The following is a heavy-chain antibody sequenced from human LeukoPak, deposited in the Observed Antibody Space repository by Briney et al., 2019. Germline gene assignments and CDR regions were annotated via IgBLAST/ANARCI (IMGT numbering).Heavy chain of an antibody. V-gene: IGHV4-61*02. CDR2: IYTSGST. CDR3: AHTYYYDSSGTRAGDYFDY. D-gene: IGHD3-22*01. Sequence: SETLSLTCTVSGGSISSGFYYWSWIRQPAGKGLEGIGRIYTSGSTNYNPSLNSRVTISVDTSKNQFSLKLSSVTAADTAVYYCAHTYYYDSSGTRAGDYFDYWGQGTLVTVSS. CDR1: GGSISSGFYY. J-gene: IGHJ4*02.